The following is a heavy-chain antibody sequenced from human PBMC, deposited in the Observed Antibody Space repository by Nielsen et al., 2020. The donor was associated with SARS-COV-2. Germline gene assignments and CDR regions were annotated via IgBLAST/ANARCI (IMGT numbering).Heavy chain of an antibody. Sequence: GESLKISCAASGFTFSSYSMNWVRQAPGKGLEWVSYISSRSSTIYYADSVKGRFTISRDNAKNSLYLQMNSLRDEDTAVYYCARDLEGAIDYWGQGTLVTVSS. CDR3: ARDLEGAIDY. J-gene: IGHJ4*02. CDR1: GFTFSSYS. CDR2: ISSRSSTI. D-gene: IGHD1-26*01. V-gene: IGHV3-48*02.